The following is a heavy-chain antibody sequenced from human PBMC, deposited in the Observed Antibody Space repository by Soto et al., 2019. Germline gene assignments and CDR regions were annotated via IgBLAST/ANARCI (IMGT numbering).Heavy chain of an antibody. V-gene: IGHV4-59*08. CDR2: IYYSGST. J-gene: IGHJ4*02. CDR3: ARQMAHSSGWYTLGY. CDR1: GYSISSYY. D-gene: IGHD6-19*01. Sequence: PSETLSLTCTVSGYSISSYYWSWIRQPPGKGLEWIGYIYYSGSTNYNPSLKSRVTISVDTSKNQFSLRLNSVTAADTAVYYCARQMAHSSGWYTLGYWGQGTLVTVSS.